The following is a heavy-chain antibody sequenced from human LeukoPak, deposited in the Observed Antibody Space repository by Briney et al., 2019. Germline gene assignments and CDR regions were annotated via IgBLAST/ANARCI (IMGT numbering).Heavy chain of an antibody. CDR1: GFTFSSYA. CDR3: SSSRWDAFDM. Sequence: PGGSLRLSCAASGFTFSSYAMHWVRQAPGKGLEWVAVISYDGSNKYYADSVKGRFTISRDNSKNTLHLQMINLRPEDTAMYYCSSSRWDAFDMWGQGTMVTVSS. D-gene: IGHD6-6*01. V-gene: IGHV3-30*04. CDR2: ISYDGSNK. J-gene: IGHJ3*02.